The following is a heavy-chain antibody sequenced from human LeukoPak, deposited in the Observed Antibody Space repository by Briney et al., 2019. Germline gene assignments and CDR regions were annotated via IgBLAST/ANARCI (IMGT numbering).Heavy chain of an antibody. CDR1: GFTFSSYS. V-gene: IGHV3-21*01. D-gene: IGHD3-3*01. J-gene: IGHJ6*03. Sequence: GGSLRLSCAASGFTFSSYSMNWVRQAPGKGLEWVSSISSSSSYIYYADSVKGRFTISRDNAKNSLYLQMNSLRAEDTAVYYCARGLLEYPLYYYMDVWGKGTTVTVSS. CDR3: ARGLLEYPLYYYMDV. CDR2: ISSSSSYI.